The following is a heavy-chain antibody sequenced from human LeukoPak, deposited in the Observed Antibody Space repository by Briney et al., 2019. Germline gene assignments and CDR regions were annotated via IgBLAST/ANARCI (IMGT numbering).Heavy chain of an antibody. D-gene: IGHD3-3*01. CDR2: IYYSGST. Sequence: SETLSLTCTVSGGSISSYSWSWFRQPPGKGREWIGYIYYSGSTNYNPSLKSRVTISVDTSKNQFSLKLSSVTAADTAVYYCASAPDFWSAYGDYWGQGTLVTVSS. CDR3: ASAPDFWSAYGDY. V-gene: IGHV4-59*08. CDR1: GGSISSYS. J-gene: IGHJ4*02.